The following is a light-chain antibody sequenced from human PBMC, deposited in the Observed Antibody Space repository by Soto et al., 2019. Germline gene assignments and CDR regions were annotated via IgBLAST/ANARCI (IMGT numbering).Light chain of an antibody. CDR1: STNIGSNY. CDR2: SNN. CDR3: ATWDDSLNNPV. Sequence: QSALTQPPSASGTPGQRVTISCSGSSTNIGSNYVYWYQQVPGTPPKLLIYSNNQRPSGVPDRFSASKSGTSASLAISGLRSEDEAAYYCATWDDSLNNPVFGGGTKLTVL. J-gene: IGLJ3*02. V-gene: IGLV1-47*02.